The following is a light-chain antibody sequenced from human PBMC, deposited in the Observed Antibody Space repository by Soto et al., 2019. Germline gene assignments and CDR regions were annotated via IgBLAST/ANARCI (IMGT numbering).Light chain of an antibody. CDR1: SSDVGSYNL. J-gene: IGLJ1*01. CDR3: CSYAGSSTFYV. Sequence: QSALTQPASVSGSPGQSITISCTGTSSDVGSYNLVSWYQQHPGKAPKLMINEGSKRPSGVSNRFSGSKSGNTASLTISGLQAEDEADYYCCSYAGSSTFYVFGTRTKLTVL. CDR2: EGS. V-gene: IGLV2-23*03.